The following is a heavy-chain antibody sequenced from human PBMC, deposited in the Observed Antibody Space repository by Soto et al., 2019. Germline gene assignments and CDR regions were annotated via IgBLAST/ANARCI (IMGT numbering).Heavy chain of an antibody. J-gene: IGHJ4*02. CDR3: TTSPTDIVATTTGFDY. CDR1: GFTFSNAW. Sequence: GGSLRLSCAASGFTFSNAWMSWVRQAPGKGLEWVGRIKSKTDGGTTDYAAPVKGRFTISRDDSKNTLYLQMNSLKTEDTAVYYRTTSPTDIVATTTGFDYWGQGTLVTVSS. V-gene: IGHV3-15*01. CDR2: IKSKTDGGTT. D-gene: IGHD5-12*01.